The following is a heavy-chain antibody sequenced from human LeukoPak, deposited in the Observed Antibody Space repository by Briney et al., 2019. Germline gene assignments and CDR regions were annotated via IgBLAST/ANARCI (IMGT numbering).Heavy chain of an antibody. CDR1: GFTFRRYA. CDR2: ISGRGGST. V-gene: IGHV3-23*01. CDR3: AKGVSWFDY. D-gene: IGHD3-22*01. J-gene: IGHJ4*02. Sequence: GGSLRLSRAGSGFTFRRYAMSWVRQAPGKGREWVSAISGRGGSTDYADSVKGRFTIYRDNAKSTLYLQMNSLRAEDTAVYYCAKGVSWFDYWGQGTLVTVSS.